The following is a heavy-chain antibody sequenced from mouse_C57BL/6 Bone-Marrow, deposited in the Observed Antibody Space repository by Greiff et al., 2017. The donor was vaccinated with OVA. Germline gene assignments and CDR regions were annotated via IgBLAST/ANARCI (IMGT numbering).Heavy chain of an antibody. V-gene: IGHV1-5*01. CDR2: IYPGNSDT. D-gene: IGHD1-1*01. CDR1: GYTFTSYW. J-gene: IGHJ4*01. CDR3: TRYYGSSLYYAMDY. Sequence: VQLQQSGTVLARPGASVKMSCKTSGYTFTSYWMHWVKQRPGQGLEWIGAIYPGNSDTSYNQKFKGKAKLTAVTSASTAYMELSSLTNEDSAVYYCTRYYGSSLYYAMDYWGQGTSVTVSS.